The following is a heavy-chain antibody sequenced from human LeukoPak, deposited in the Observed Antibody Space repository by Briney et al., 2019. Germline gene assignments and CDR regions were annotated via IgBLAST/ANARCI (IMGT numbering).Heavy chain of an antibody. Sequence: GGSLRLSCAASGFTFSSYWMSWVRQAPGKGLEWVAHIKQDGSEKYYVDSVKGRFTISRDNAKNSLYLQMHSLRAEDTAVYYCAREGAHDYGDYWFDPWGQGTLVTVSS. V-gene: IGHV3-7*01. CDR1: GFTFSSYW. CDR2: IKQDGSEK. D-gene: IGHD4-17*01. CDR3: AREGAHDYGDYWFDP. J-gene: IGHJ5*02.